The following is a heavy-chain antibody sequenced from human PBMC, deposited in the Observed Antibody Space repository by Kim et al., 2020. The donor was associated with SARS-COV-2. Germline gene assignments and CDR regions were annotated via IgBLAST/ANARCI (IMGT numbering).Heavy chain of an antibody. Sequence: ASVKVSCKASGYTFTSYGISWVRQAPGQGLEWMGWISAYNGNTNYAQKLQGRVTMTTDTSTRTAYMELRSLRSDDTAVYYCARGMSSRITIFGLVISPPPAFDCWGQGTLVTVSS. J-gene: IGHJ4*02. D-gene: IGHD3-3*01. CDR2: ISAYNGNT. CDR1: GYTFTSYG. CDR3: ARGMSSRITIFGLVISPPPAFDC. V-gene: IGHV1-18*01.